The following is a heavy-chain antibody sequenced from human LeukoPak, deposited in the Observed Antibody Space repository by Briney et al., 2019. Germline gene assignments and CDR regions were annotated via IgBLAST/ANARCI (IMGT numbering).Heavy chain of an antibody. D-gene: IGHD2-15*01. J-gene: IGHJ4*02. CDR1: GGTFSSYA. CDR2: IIPIFGTA. V-gene: IGHV1-69*05. Sequence: SVKVSCKASGGTFSSYAISWVRQAPGQGLEWMGGIIPIFGTANYAQKFQGRVTITTDESTSTAYMELSSLRSEDTAVYYCARGYCSGGSCPSDYWGQGTLVTVSS. CDR3: ARGYCSGGSCPSDY.